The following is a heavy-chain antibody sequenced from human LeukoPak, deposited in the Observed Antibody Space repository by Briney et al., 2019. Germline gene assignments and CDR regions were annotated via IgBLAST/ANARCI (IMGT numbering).Heavy chain of an antibody. V-gene: IGHV3-9*01. D-gene: IGHD5-18*01. J-gene: IGHJ4*02. CDR3: AKDMSGYSYGPFDY. Sequence: GGSLRLSCAASGFTFDDYVMHWVRQAPGKGLEWVSGISWNSGSIGYADSVKGRFTISRDNAKNSLYLQMNSLRAEDTALYYCAKDMSGYSYGPFDYWGQGTLVTVSS. CDR2: ISWNSGSI. CDR1: GFTFDDYV.